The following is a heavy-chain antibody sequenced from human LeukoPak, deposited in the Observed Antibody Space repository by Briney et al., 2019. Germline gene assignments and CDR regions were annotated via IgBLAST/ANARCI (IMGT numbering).Heavy chain of an antibody. D-gene: IGHD3-22*01. J-gene: IGHJ4*02. V-gene: IGHV4-4*07. Sequence: SETLSLTCTVSGGSISSYYWSWIRQPAGKGLEWIGRIYTSGSTNYNPSLKSRLTMSVDTSKNQFSLKLSSVTAADTAVYYCARVYYDSSGYYYFDYWGQGTLVTVSS. CDR1: GGSISSYY. CDR2: IYTSGST. CDR3: ARVYYDSSGYYYFDY.